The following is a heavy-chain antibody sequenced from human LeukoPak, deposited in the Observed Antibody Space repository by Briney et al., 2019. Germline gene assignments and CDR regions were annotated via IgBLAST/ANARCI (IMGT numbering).Heavy chain of an antibody. CDR3: ARGRGYGLYSSSWHDY. J-gene: IGHJ4*02. CDR1: GGSFSGYY. CDR2: INHSGNT. V-gene: IGHV4-34*01. D-gene: IGHD6-13*01. Sequence: SETLSLTCAVYGGSFSGYYWSWIRQPPGKGLEWIGEINHSGNTNYNSSLKSRVTISIDTSKNQFSLKLSSVTAADTAMYYCARGRGYGLYSSSWHDYWGQGTLVTVSS.